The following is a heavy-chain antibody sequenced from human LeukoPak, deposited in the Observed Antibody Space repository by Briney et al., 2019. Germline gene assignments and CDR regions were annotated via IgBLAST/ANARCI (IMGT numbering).Heavy chain of an antibody. CDR3: ARVGGYSYGYVFDY. J-gene: IGHJ4*02. V-gene: IGHV3-48*03. Sequence: GGSLRLSCAASGFTFSSYEMNWVRQAPGKGLEWVSYISSSGSTIYYVDSVKGRFTISRDNAKNSLYLQMNSLRAEDTAVYYCARVGGYSYGYVFDYWGQGTLVTVSS. CDR1: GFTFSSYE. CDR2: ISSSGSTI. D-gene: IGHD5-18*01.